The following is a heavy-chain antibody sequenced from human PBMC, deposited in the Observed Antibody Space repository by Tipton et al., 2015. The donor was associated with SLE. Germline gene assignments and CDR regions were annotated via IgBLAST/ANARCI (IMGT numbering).Heavy chain of an antibody. V-gene: IGHV4-61*08. Sequence: TLSLTCTVSGGSISSGGDYWSWIRQPPGKGLEWIGYIYYSGSTNYNPSLKSRVTISVDTSKNQFSLKLSSVTAADTAVYYCARVVVSDAFDIWGQGTMVTVSS. J-gene: IGHJ3*02. CDR2: IYYSGST. CDR3: ARVVVSDAFDI. D-gene: IGHD3-22*01. CDR1: GGSISSGGDY.